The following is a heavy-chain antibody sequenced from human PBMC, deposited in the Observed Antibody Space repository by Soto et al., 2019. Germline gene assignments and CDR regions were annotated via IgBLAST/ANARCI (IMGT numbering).Heavy chain of an antibody. D-gene: IGHD6-19*01. CDR1: GGSISSYY. Sequence: SETLSLTCTVSGGSISSYYWSWIRQPPGKGLEWIGYIYYSGSTNYNPSLKSRVTISADTSKNQFSLKLSSVTAADTAVYYCARTPGYSSGWYRYYYYGMDVWGQGTTVTVSS. J-gene: IGHJ6*02. V-gene: IGHV4-59*01. CDR2: IYYSGST. CDR3: ARTPGYSSGWYRYYYYGMDV.